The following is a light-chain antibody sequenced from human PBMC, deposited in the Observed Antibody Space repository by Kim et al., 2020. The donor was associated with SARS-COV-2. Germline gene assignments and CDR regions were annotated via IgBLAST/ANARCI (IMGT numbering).Light chain of an antibody. CDR1: QSVSNN. CDR3: HQYNDWPPGDT. J-gene: IGKJ2*01. CDR2: GAS. Sequence: EIVMTQCPATLSLSPGERATLSCSASQSVSNNLAWYQLKPGQAPRLLIYGASTRATGTPARFSASGSGTDFTLTVSSLQSEDFAVYYCHQYNDWPPGDTFGQGTKLEI. V-gene: IGKV3-15*01.